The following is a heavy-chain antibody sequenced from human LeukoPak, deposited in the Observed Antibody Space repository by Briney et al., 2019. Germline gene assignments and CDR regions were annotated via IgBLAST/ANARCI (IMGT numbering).Heavy chain of an antibody. CDR3: ARGVSFSPYYYYYMDV. CDR2: IYTSGST. J-gene: IGHJ6*03. V-gene: IGHV4-4*07. CDR1: GGSISSCY. Sequence: SETLSLTCTVSGGSISSCYWSWIRQPAGKGLEWIGRIYTSGSTNYNPSLKSRVTMSVDTSKNQFSLKLSSVTAADTAVYYCARGVSFSPYYYYYMDVWGKGTTVTVSS. D-gene: IGHD3-16*02.